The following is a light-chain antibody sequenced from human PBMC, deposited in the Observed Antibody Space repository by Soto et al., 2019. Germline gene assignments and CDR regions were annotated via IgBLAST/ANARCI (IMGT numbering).Light chain of an antibody. J-gene: IGKJ5*01. V-gene: IGKV3-11*01. CDR2: DAS. Sequence: EIVLTQSPATLSLSPGERATLSCRASQSVSSYLAWYQQKPGQAPRLLIYDASNRATGIPARFSGSGSGTDFTLTISSLEPEDFAVXYCQQRSNWPPITFGQGTRLEIK. CDR3: QQRSNWPPIT. CDR1: QSVSSY.